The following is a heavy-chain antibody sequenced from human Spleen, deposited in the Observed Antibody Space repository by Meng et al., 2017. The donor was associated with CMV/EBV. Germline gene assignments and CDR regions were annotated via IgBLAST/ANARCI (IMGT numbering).Heavy chain of an antibody. J-gene: IGHJ6*02. CDR1: GFSFSTYN. D-gene: IGHD1-7*01. Sequence: GESLKISCAASGFSFSTYNMNWVRQAPGKGLMWVSRIRDDGSDTNYADSVKGRFTISRDNAKSTLYLQMNSLRAEDTAVYYCARVPTRANWNFLDYYSGMDVWGQGTTVTVSS. CDR3: ARVPTRANWNFLDYYSGMDV. CDR2: IRDDGSDT. V-gene: IGHV3-74*01.